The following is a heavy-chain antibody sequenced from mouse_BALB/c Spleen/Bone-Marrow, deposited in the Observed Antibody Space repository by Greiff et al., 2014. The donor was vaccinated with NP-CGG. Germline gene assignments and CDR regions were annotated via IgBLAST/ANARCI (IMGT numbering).Heavy chain of an antibody. CDR2: IRNKAYGYTT. Sequence: DVMLVESGGGLVQPGGSLRLSCATSGFTFTDYYMNWVRQPPGKALEWLGFIRNKAYGYTTEYSASVKGRFTVSRDNSQNILYLQMTTLRSEDTAIYYCARETGGIPFDSWGQGTSLTVSS. V-gene: IGHV7-3*02. CDR1: GFTFTDYY. D-gene: IGHD4-1*01. J-gene: IGHJ2*02. CDR3: ARETGGIPFDS.